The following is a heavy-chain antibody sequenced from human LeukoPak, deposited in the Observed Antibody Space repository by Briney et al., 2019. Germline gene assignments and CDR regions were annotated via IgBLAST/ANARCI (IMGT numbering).Heavy chain of an antibody. V-gene: IGHV4-39*07. Sequence: PSETLSLTCTVSGDSISSSSYYWDWIRQPPGKGLEWIGNIDYSANTHYNPSLKSRVTISVEMSKNQFSLKLTSVTAADTAVYYCARGGEYGSGSYCKNWGQGTLVTVSS. CDR1: GDSISSSSYY. J-gene: IGHJ4*02. CDR3: ARGGEYGSGSYCKN. D-gene: IGHD3-10*01. CDR2: IDYSANT.